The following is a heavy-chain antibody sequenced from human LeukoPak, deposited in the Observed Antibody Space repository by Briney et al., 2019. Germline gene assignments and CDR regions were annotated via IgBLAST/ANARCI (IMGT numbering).Heavy chain of an antibody. V-gene: IGHV4-59*01. D-gene: IGHD5-18*01. CDR2: ISFSGST. Sequence: SETLSLTCTVSGGSISTYYWSWIRQPPGKGLEWIGFISFSGSTNYNPSLKSRVTISIDKSKNQFSLKLSSVTAADTAVYYCARDRGDTAMAHPFDYWGQGTLVTVSS. CDR1: GGSISTYY. J-gene: IGHJ4*02. CDR3: ARDRGDTAMAHPFDY.